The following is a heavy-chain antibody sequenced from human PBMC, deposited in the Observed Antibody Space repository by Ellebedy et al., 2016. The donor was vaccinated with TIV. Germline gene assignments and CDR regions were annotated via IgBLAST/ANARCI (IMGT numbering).Heavy chain of an antibody. CDR3: TTDRRGSYDIPLDM. Sequence: GGSLRLSXVASGITFTNAWMNWVRQAPGKGLEWVGLIKSKIDGGTTAYAAPVKGRFTISRDDSQHTLYLQMNSLKAVDTAVYYCTTDRRGSYDIPLDMWGQGTMVSVSS. CDR1: GITFTNAW. V-gene: IGHV3-15*01. CDR2: IKSKIDGGTT. D-gene: IGHD1-26*01. J-gene: IGHJ3*02.